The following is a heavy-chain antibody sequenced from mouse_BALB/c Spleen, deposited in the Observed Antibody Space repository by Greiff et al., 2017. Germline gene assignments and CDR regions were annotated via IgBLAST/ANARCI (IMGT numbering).Heavy chain of an antibody. D-gene: IGHD1-1*01. V-gene: IGHV1-42*01. J-gene: IGHJ1*01. CDR3: TRRDYGSFYWYVDV. CDR2: INPRTGGT. Sequence: EVQLQQSGPELVKPGASVKISCTASGYSFTGYYMHWVKQSPENSLEWIGEINPRTGGTSYNQKFKGKATLTVDKSSSTAYMQLKSLTSEESAVYYCTRRDYGSFYWYVDVWGAGTTVTVSS. CDR1: GYSFTGYY.